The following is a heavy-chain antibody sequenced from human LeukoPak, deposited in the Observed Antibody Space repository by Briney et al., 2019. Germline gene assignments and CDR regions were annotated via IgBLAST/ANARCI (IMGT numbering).Heavy chain of an antibody. J-gene: IGHJ4*02. CDR3: ARQGSAYYFDF. V-gene: IGHV4-39*01. CDR2: VYYSGRT. Sequence: SETLSLTCTVSGASISSSSHYWGWIRQPPGKELQWIVSVYYSGRTNYNPSLKSRVTISVDTSEKQFSLQVNSVTAADTAVYYCARQGSAYYFDFWGQGLPVTVSS. CDR1: GASISSSSHY. D-gene: IGHD2-15*01.